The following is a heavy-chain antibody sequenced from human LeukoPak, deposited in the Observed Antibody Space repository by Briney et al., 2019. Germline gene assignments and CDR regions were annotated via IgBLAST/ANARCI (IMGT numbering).Heavy chain of an antibody. CDR1: GGSLRSTSYF. D-gene: IGHD2-15*01. CDR2: IYYSST. J-gene: IGHJ3*02. CDR3: ARPRTTVRILGIDI. V-gene: IGHV4-39*01. Sequence: PSETLSLTCTVSGGSLRSTSYFCVSIRQPPGKGLEWIGSIYYSSTYYNPSLKSRVTISVDTSENQFSLKLNSVTAADTAVYYCARPRTTVRILGIDIWGQGTMVTVSS.